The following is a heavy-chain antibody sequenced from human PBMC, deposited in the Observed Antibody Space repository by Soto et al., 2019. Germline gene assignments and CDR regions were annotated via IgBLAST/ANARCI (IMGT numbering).Heavy chain of an antibody. CDR2: IYYSGST. D-gene: IGHD3-3*01. CDR1: GGSISSGGYY. J-gene: IGHJ3*02. Sequence: TSETLSLTCTVSGGSISSGGYYWSWIRQHPGKGLEWIGYIYYSGSTYYNPSLKSRVTISVDTSKNQFSLKLSSVTAADTAVYYRARGGAIFGVVTEIDAFDIWGQGTMVTVSS. V-gene: IGHV4-31*03. CDR3: ARGGAIFGVVTEIDAFDI.